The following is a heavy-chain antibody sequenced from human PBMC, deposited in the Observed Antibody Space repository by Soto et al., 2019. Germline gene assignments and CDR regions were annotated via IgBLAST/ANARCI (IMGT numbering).Heavy chain of an antibody. Sequence: ASVKVSCKASGFSFTSSGFNWVRQAPGQGLEWVGWVSAKSGDTKCVENLQGRVTITADKSTSTAYMELSSLRSEDTAVYYCARYYYDSRPFDYWGQGALVTVSS. D-gene: IGHD3-22*01. CDR3: ARYYYDSRPFDY. CDR2: VSAKSGDT. CDR1: GFSFTSSG. J-gene: IGHJ4*02. V-gene: IGHV1-18*04.